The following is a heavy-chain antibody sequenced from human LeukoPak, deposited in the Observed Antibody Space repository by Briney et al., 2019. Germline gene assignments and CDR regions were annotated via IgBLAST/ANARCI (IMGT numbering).Heavy chain of an antibody. CDR3: ARHSSSWYPDY. D-gene: IGHD6-13*01. Sequence: SETLSLTCTVSGGSIRGYYWSWIRQRPGKGLEWIGYTHYTGGTNYNPSLRSRVTISVDTSKNQFSLQLSSVTATDTAVYFCARHSSSWYPDYWGQGTLVTVSS. CDR1: GGSIRGYY. J-gene: IGHJ4*02. CDR2: THYTGGT. V-gene: IGHV4-59*08.